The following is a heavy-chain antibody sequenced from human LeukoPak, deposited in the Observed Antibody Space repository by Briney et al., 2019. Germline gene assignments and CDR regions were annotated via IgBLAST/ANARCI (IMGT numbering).Heavy chain of an antibody. V-gene: IGHV1-69*13. CDR2: IIPIFGTA. J-gene: IGHJ6*03. CDR3: ARATQHCSSTSRYGRDYYYYYYMDV. Sequence: SVKVSCKASGGTFISYAISWVRQAPGQGLEWMGGIIPIFGTANYAQKFQGRVTITADESTSTAYMELSSLRSEDTAVYYCARATQHCSSTSRYGRDYYYYYYMDVWGKGTTVTVSS. D-gene: IGHD2-2*01. CDR1: GGTFISYA.